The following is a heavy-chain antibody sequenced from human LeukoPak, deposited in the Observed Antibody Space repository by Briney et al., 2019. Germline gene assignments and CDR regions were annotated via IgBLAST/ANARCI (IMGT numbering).Heavy chain of an antibody. Sequence: SVKVSCKASGGTFSSYAISWVRQAPGQGLEWMGGIIPIFGTANYAQKFQGRVTITADKSTSTAYMELSSLRSEDTAVYYCAFSVISSSWGYYYYYMDVLGKGTTVTVSS. CDR3: AFSVISSSWGYYYYYMDV. CDR1: GGTFSSYA. V-gene: IGHV1-69*06. J-gene: IGHJ6*03. CDR2: IIPIFGTA. D-gene: IGHD6-13*01.